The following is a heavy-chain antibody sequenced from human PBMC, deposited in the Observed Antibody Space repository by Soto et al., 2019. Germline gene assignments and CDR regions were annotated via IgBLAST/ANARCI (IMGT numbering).Heavy chain of an antibody. V-gene: IGHV1-3*01. CDR1: GYTFTSYA. CDR3: ARGFILWFGELLNPPDY. CDR2: INAGNGNT. Sequence: QVQLVQSGAEVKKPGASVKVSCKASGYTFTSYAMHWVRQAPGQRLEWMGWINAGNGNTKYSQKFQGRVTITRDTSASTAYMELSSLRSEDTAVYYCARGFILWFGELLNPPDYWGQGTLVTVSS. D-gene: IGHD3-10*01. J-gene: IGHJ4*02.